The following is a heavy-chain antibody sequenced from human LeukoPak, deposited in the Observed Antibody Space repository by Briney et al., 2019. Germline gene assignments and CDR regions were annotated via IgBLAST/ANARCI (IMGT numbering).Heavy chain of an antibody. J-gene: IGHJ6*03. CDR1: GLPFSSYT. V-gene: IGHV3-23*01. D-gene: IGHD3-3*01. CDR3: AKNFWSDKYSYYYMDV. Sequence: GGSLRLSCAASGLPFSSYTMSWVRQAPGKGLEWVSAISGSGANTYYADSVKGRFTISRDNSRNTLYLQMNSLRADDTAVYSCAKNFWSDKYSYYYMDVWGKGTTVTVSS. CDR2: ISGSGANT.